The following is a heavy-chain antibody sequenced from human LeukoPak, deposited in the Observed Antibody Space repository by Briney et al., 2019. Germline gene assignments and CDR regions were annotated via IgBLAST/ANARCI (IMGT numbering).Heavy chain of an antibody. CDR3: AKASAMIVVVSKHFDY. V-gene: IGHV3-23*01. J-gene: IGHJ4*02. Sequence: GGSLRLSCAASGFTFSTFAMIWVRQPPGKGLEWVSAISGSGGSTYYADSVKGRFTISRDNSKNTLYLQMNSLRAEDTAVYYCAKASAMIVVVSKHFDYWGQGTLVTVSS. CDR1: GFTFSTFA. D-gene: IGHD3-22*01. CDR2: ISGSGGST.